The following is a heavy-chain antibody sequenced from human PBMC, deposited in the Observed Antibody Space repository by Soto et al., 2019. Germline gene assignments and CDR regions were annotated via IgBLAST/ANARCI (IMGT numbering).Heavy chain of an antibody. CDR1: GFTFRGYP. CDR2: VSSDGSNE. V-gene: IGHV3-30*14. CDR3: ARDRAFNYSFDY. Sequence: QVQLVESGGGVVQPGTSLRLSCAASGFTFRGYPMHWVRQAPGKGLEWVAVVSSDGSNEHYADSVKGRFTIARDNSKNTLYLQMNTLTEDTAVYYCARDRAFNYSFDYWGQGTLVTVSS. J-gene: IGHJ4*02. D-gene: IGHD3-10*01.